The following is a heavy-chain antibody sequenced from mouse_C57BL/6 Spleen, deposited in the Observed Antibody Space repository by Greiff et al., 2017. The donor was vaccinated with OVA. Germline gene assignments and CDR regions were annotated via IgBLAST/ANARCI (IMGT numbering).Heavy chain of an antibody. V-gene: IGHV1-82*01. CDR2: IYPGDGDT. J-gene: IGHJ2*01. CDR3: ANSSGYYFDY. CDR1: GYAFSSSW. D-gene: IGHD3-2*02. Sequence: QVQLQQSGPELVKPGASVKISCKASGYAFSSSWMNWVKQRPGKGLEWIGRIYPGDGDTNYNGKFKGKATLTADKSSSKAYMQLSSLTSEDSAVYFCANSSGYYFDYWGQGTTLTVSS.